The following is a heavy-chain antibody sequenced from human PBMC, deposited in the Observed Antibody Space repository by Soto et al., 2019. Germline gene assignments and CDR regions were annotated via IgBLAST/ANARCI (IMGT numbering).Heavy chain of an antibody. CDR2: ISSSGSTI. V-gene: IGHV3-48*03. D-gene: IGHD2-15*01. CDR1: GFTFSSYE. J-gene: IGHJ6*02. Sequence: GGSLRLSCAASGFTFSSYEMNWVRQAPGKGLEWVSYISSSGSTIYYADSVKGRFTISRDNAKNSLYRQMNSLRAEDTAVYYCAKEGTPRYCSGGSCYSSAYGMDVWGQGTTVTVSS. CDR3: AKEGTPRYCSGGSCYSSAYGMDV.